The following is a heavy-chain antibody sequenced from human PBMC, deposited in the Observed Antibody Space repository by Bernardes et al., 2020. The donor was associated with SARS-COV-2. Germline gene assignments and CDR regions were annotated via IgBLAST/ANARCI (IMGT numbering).Heavy chain of an antibody. J-gene: IGHJ6*02. Sequence: GGSLRLSCTASGFTFNDLYMSWIRQTPGKGLEWISYISGSGRAIYYSDSVKGRFTISRDNAKNSVFLQMESLSADDTAVYYCAGPSASDFYYGMDLWGQGTKVTVSS. CDR3: AGPSASDFYYGMDL. CDR2: ISGSGRAI. V-gene: IGHV3-11*01. D-gene: IGHD3-10*01. CDR1: GFTFNDLY.